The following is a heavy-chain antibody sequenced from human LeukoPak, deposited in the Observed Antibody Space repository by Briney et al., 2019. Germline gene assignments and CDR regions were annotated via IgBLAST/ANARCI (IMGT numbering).Heavy chain of an antibody. Sequence: ASVKVSCKASGYTFTGYYMHWLRQAPGQGLEWMGWINPNSGGTNYAQKFQGRVTMTRDTSISTAYMELSRLRSDDTAVYYCARDHGESGLYSGSYLTIDYWGQGTLVTVSS. V-gene: IGHV1-2*02. J-gene: IGHJ4*02. CDR3: ARDHGESGLYSGSYLTIDY. CDR1: GYTFTGYY. CDR2: INPNSGGT. D-gene: IGHD1-26*01.